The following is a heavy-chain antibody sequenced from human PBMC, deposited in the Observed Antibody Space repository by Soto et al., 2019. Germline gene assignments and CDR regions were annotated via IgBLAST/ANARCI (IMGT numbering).Heavy chain of an antibody. V-gene: IGHV4-31*03. CDR2: IYYSGST. Sequence: QVQLQESGPGLVKPSQTLSLTCTVSGGSISSGGYYWSWIRQHPGKGLEWIGYIYYSGSTYYNPSLKSRVTISVDTSKNQFSLKLSSVTAADTAVYYGARVTTTDYYYYYYMDVWGKGTTVTVSS. CDR3: ARVTTTDYYYYYYMDV. J-gene: IGHJ6*03. CDR1: GGSISSGGYY. D-gene: IGHD4-4*01.